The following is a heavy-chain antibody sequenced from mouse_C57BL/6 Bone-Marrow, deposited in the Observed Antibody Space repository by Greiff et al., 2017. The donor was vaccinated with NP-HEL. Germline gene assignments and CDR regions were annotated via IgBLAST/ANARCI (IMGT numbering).Heavy chain of an antibody. Sequence: VQLQQSGAELVKPGASVKVSCKASGYTFTSSWMHWVKQRPGPGLEWIGRIHPSASDTNYNQKFKGKATLTVDKSSSTAYMQLSSLTSEDSAVYYCAMRAYGNYVDYWGQGTTLTVSS. J-gene: IGHJ2*01. D-gene: IGHD2-1*01. CDR3: AMRAYGNYVDY. CDR2: IHPSASDT. CDR1: GYTFTSSW. V-gene: IGHV1-74*01.